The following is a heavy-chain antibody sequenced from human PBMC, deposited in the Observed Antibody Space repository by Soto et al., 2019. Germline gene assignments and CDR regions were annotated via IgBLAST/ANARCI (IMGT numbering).Heavy chain of an antibody. CDR1: GYTFTSYD. J-gene: IGHJ6*02. Sequence: QVQLVQSGAEVKKPGASVKVSCKASGYTFTSYDINWVRQATGQGLEWMGWMNPNSGNTGYAQKFQGRVTMTRNTSISTAYMELSSLRSEDTAVYYCARGRGSYLPYYYYGMDVWGQGTTVTVSS. D-gene: IGHD1-26*01. CDR2: MNPNSGNT. CDR3: ARGRGSYLPYYYYGMDV. V-gene: IGHV1-8*01.